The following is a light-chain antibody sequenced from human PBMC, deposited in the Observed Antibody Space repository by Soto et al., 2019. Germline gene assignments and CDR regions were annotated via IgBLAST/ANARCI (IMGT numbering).Light chain of an antibody. V-gene: IGLV2-14*03. Sequence: QSALTQPASVSGSPGQSITISCTGTSSDVGGYDYVSWCQQHPGKAPKLMIYDVTNRPSGVSNRFSGSKSGNTASLTISGLQAEDEADYYCSSFTSNSTDVFGTGTKLTVL. CDR3: SSFTSNSTDV. CDR2: DVT. CDR1: SSDVGGYDY. J-gene: IGLJ1*01.